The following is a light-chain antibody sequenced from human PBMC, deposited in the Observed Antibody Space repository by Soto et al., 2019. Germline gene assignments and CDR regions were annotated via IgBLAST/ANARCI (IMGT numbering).Light chain of an antibody. CDR1: QDIRIY. V-gene: IGKV1-33*01. J-gene: IGKJ1*01. Sequence: DSQMTQSPSSLSASVGDRVIIICQASQDIRIYLNWYQQKLGKAPKLLSDDTSTLGTGVPARFSGSGSGTDFTLTSNSLQPEDIATYYCQQYDSLTWAFGQGTKVDIK. CDR3: QQYDSLTWA. CDR2: DTS.